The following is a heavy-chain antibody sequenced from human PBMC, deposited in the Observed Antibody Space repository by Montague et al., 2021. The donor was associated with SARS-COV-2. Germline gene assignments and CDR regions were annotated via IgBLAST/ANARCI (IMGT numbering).Heavy chain of an antibody. CDR3: ARGRSGSYFRYYDY. CDR2: TQYGTKRLN. CDR1: GDSVAKNTAG. V-gene: IGHV6-1*01. Sequence: CAISGDSVAKNTAGWEGNRQAPSRGLKLVGSTQYGTKRLNDYALFVKSRITITPDTSKNQFSLHLNSETPEDTAVYYCARGRSGSYFRYYDYWGQGTLVTVSS. J-gene: IGHJ4*02. D-gene: IGHD1-26*01.